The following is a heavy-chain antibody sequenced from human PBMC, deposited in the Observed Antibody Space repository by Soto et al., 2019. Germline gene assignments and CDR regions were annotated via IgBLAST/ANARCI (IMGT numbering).Heavy chain of an antibody. CDR3: AKVRSAYFASAACYAMYV. CDR1: AFNFSGYG. Sequence: QVQLVESGGGVVQPGTSLRLSCEGSAFNFSGYGMEWVRQAPGKGLEWVAVISYDGASEYYADPVKGRFTISRDNSRNTLYLQMSSLREDDTAVYYCAKVRSAYFASAACYAMYVWGQGAPVTVSS. D-gene: IGHD3-9*01. J-gene: IGHJ6*02. V-gene: IGHV3-30*18. CDR2: ISYDGASE.